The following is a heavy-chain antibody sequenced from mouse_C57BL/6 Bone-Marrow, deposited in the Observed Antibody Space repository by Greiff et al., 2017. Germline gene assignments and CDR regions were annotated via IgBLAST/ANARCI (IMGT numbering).Heavy chain of an antibody. V-gene: IGHV8-8*01. J-gene: IGHJ2*01. CDR3: SRIGTTVRFDY. Sequence: QVTLKESGPGILQPSQTLSLTCNFSGFSLSTFGMGVGWIRQPSGKGLEWLAHIWWGDDKYYNQALKRGLTISKDPSKTPVFLQIANVDTADSATYYCSRIGTTVRFDYWGQGTTLTVSS. CDR1: GFSLSTFGMG. D-gene: IGHD1-1*01. CDR2: IWWGDDK.